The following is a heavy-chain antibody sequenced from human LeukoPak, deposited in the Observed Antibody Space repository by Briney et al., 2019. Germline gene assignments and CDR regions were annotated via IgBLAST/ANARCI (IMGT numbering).Heavy chain of an antibody. V-gene: IGHV3-66*01. CDR3: ARAIDAFDI. J-gene: IGHJ3*02. Sequence: GGSLRLSCAASGFTFSSYAMSWVRQAPGKGLEWVSVIYSGGSTYYADSVKGRFTISRDNSKNTLYLQMNSLRAEDTAVYYCARAIDAFDIWGQGTMVTVSS. CDR2: IYSGGST. CDR1: GFTFSSYA.